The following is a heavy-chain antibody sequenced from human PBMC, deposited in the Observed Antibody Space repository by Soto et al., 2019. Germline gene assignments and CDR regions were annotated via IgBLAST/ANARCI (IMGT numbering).Heavy chain of an antibody. D-gene: IGHD3-3*01. CDR2: IYYSGST. CDR1: GGSISSSSYY. Sequence: SETLSLTCTVSGGSISSSSYYWGWIRQPPGKGLEWIGSIYYSGSTYYNPSLKSRVTISVDTSKNQFSLKLSSVTAADTAVYYCARGFGVVIAPDAFDIWGQGTMVTVSS. J-gene: IGHJ3*02. CDR3: ARGFGVVIAPDAFDI. V-gene: IGHV4-39*01.